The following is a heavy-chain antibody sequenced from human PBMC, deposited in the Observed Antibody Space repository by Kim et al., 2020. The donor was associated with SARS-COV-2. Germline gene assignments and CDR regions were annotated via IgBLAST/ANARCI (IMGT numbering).Heavy chain of an antibody. D-gene: IGHD2-2*01. J-gene: IGHJ3*02. CDR2: IYPSDSYT. CDR1: GYSFTNYW. V-gene: IGHV5-10-1*01. CDR3: ARPGSRKGGFDI. Sequence: GESLKISCKDSGYSFTNYWISWVRQMPGKGLEWMGRIYPSDSYTNYNPSFQGHVTISADKSISTAYLQWSSLEASDTAIYYCARPGSRKGGFDIWGQGTLVTVSS.